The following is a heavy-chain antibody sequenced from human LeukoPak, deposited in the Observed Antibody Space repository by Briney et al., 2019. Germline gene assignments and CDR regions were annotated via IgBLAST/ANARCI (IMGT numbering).Heavy chain of an antibody. CDR3: ARDLSSSTSCYYY. D-gene: IGHD2-2*01. V-gene: IGHV3-21*01. CDR2: ISSSSSYI. CDR1: GFTFSSYS. Sequence: PGGSLRLSXAASGFTFSSYSMNWVRQAPGKGLEWVSSISSSSSYIYYADSVKGRFTISRDNAKNSLYLQMNSLRAEDTAVYYCARDLSSSTSCYYYWGQGTLVTVSS. J-gene: IGHJ4*02.